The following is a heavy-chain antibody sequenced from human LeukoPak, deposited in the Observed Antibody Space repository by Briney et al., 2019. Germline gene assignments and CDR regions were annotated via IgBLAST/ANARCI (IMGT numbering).Heavy chain of an antibody. D-gene: IGHD4-17*01. Sequence: GGSLRLSCAASGFTFSNYAISWVRQAPGKGLEWVSAISDSGAGTYYADSVKGRFTISRDNSKNTLYLQMNSLRAEDTAIYYCAKGLNYGDYDNWGQGTLVTVSS. V-gene: IGHV3-23*01. CDR2: ISDSGAGT. CDR1: GFTFSNYA. CDR3: AKGLNYGDYDN. J-gene: IGHJ4*02.